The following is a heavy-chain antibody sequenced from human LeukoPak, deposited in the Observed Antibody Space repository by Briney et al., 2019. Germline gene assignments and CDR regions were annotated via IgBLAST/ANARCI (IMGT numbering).Heavy chain of an antibody. CDR3: ARDQGSAGTTLDY. V-gene: IGHV3-11*01. CDR2: ISSSGSTI. Sequence: GGSLRLSRAASGFTFSGYYMSWLRQAPGKGLEWVSYISSSGSTIYYADSVKGRFTISRDNAKNSLYLQMNSLRAEDTAVYYCARDQGSAGTTLDYWGQGTLVTVSS. CDR1: GFTFSGYY. J-gene: IGHJ4*02. D-gene: IGHD1-7*01.